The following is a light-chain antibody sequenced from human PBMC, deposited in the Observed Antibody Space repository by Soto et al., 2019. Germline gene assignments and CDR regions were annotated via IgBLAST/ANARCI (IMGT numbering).Light chain of an antibody. Sequence: DLPMTQSPSSLSASVGDRVTITCRASQSISSSLNWYLQKPGKAPNLLIYATSSLQSGVPSRFSGSGSGTDFTLTISSLQPEDFATYFCQQSYAAPYTFGQGTKLDI. CDR1: QSISSS. J-gene: IGKJ2*01. CDR2: ATS. CDR3: QQSYAAPYT. V-gene: IGKV1-39*01.